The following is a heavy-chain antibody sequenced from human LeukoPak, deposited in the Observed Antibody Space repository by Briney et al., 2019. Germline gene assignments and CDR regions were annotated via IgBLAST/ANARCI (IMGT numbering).Heavy chain of an antibody. Sequence: XXGQGLEXXXGITPILGIANYAQTSQARLTITAHKSTSTAYMELSSLRSEDTAVYYCARGAGSGSYPQINWFDPWGQGTLGTVSA. CDR3: ARGAGSGSYPQINWFDP. CDR2: ITPILGIA. V-gene: IGHV1-69*10. D-gene: IGHD3-10*01. J-gene: IGHJ5*02.